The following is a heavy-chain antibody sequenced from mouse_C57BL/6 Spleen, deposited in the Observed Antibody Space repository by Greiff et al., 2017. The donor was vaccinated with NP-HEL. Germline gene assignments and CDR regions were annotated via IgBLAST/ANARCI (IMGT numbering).Heavy chain of an antibody. Sequence: DVKLVESGGGLVKPGGSLKLSCAASGFTFSSYAMSWVRQTPEKRLEWVATISDGGSYTYYPDNVKGRFTISRDNAKNNLYLQMSHLKSEDTAMDYCARGGDYGYDVFAYWGQGTLVTVSA. CDR2: ISDGGSYT. CDR3: ARGGDYGYDVFAY. D-gene: IGHD2-2*01. CDR1: GFTFSSYA. V-gene: IGHV5-4*03. J-gene: IGHJ3*01.